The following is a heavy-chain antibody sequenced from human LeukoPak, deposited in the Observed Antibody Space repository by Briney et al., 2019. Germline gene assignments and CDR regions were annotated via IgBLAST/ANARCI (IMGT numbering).Heavy chain of an antibody. V-gene: IGHV3-7*03. D-gene: IGHD3-9*01. J-gene: IGHJ3*01. CDR2: IKQDGSRI. Sequence: GGSLSLSCAASGFTFSTYWMTWVRQAPGEGLEWVANIKQDGSRIYYMDSVKGRFTISRDNARNSLYLQMNSLKAEDTAVYYCARDLSNKILTTYYDVFDLWGQGTMVTVSS. CDR1: GFTFSTYW. CDR3: ARDLSNKILTTYYDVFDL.